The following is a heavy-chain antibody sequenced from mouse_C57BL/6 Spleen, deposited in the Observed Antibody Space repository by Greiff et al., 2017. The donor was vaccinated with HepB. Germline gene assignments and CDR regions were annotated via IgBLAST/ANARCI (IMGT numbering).Heavy chain of an antibody. CDR2: IDPSDSYT. CDR3: ARRGDHYDYDSDY. J-gene: IGHJ2*01. V-gene: IGHV1-50*01. CDR1: GYTFTSYW. Sequence: QVQLQQPGAELVKPGASVKLSCKASGYTFTSYWMQWVKQRPGQGLEWIGEIDPSDSYTNYNQKFKGKATLTVDTSSSTAYVQLSSLTSEDSAVYYCARRGDHYDYDSDYWGQGTTLTVSS. D-gene: IGHD2-4*01.